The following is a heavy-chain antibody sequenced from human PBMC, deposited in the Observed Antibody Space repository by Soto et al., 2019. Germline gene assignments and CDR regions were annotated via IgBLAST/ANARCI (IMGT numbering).Heavy chain of an antibody. J-gene: IGHJ4*02. Sequence: ASVKVSCKASGYTFNSYGISWVRQAPGQGLEWMGWINAGNGNTKYSQKFRGRVTITRDTSASTAYMELSSLRSEDTAVYYCAKSATVPAAIAYWGQGTLVTVSS. V-gene: IGHV1-3*01. CDR1: GYTFNSYG. CDR3: AKSATVPAAIAY. D-gene: IGHD2-2*02. CDR2: INAGNGNT.